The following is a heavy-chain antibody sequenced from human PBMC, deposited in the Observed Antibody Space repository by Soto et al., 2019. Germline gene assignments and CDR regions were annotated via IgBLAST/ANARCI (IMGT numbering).Heavy chain of an antibody. CDR2: IGTAGDT. D-gene: IGHD2-8*01. CDR1: GFTFSSYD. Sequence: GGSLRLSCAASGFTFSSYDMHWVRQATGKGLEWVSAIGTAGDTYYPGSVKGRFTISRENAKNSLYLQMNSLRAGDTAVYYCAREYCTNGVCYSYMDVWGKGTTVTVSS. J-gene: IGHJ6*03. V-gene: IGHV3-13*01. CDR3: AREYCTNGVCYSYMDV.